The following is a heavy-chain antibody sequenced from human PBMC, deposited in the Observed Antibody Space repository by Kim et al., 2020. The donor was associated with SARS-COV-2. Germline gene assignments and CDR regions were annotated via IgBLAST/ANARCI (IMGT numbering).Heavy chain of an antibody. CDR2: ISWNSGSI. Sequence: GGSLRLSCAASGFTFDDYAMHWVRQAPGKGLEWVSGISWNSGSIGYADSVKGRFTISRDNAKNSLYLQMNSLRAEDTALYYCAKDILRIAVAGVLDYWGQGTLVTVSS. J-gene: IGHJ4*02. CDR3: AKDILRIAVAGVLDY. CDR1: GFTFDDYA. V-gene: IGHV3-9*01. D-gene: IGHD6-19*01.